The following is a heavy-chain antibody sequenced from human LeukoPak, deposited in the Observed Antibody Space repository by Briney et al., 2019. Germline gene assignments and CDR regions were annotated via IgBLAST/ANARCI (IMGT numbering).Heavy chain of an antibody. V-gene: IGHV4-59*01. CDR3: ARSSHDSSGYYLDAFDI. CDR1: GGSISNYY. Sequence: PSETLSLTCTVSGGSISNYYWSWIRQPPGKGLEWIGYIHYSGSTNYNPSLKSRVTMSGDTSKNQFSVRLSSVTAADTAVYYCARSSHDSSGYYLDAFDIWGQGTMGTVSS. CDR2: IHYSGST. D-gene: IGHD3-22*01. J-gene: IGHJ3*02.